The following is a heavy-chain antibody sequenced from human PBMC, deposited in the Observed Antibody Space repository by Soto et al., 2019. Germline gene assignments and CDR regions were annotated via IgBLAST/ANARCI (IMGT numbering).Heavy chain of an antibody. Sequence: SETLSLTCTVSGGSISSYYWSWIRQPPGKGLEWIGYIYYSGSTNYNPSLKSRVTISVDTSKNQFSLKLSSVTAADTAVYYCARDQDVYWFDSWGQGTLVTVS. V-gene: IGHV4-59*01. CDR2: IYYSGST. CDR1: GGSISSYY. J-gene: IGHJ5*01. CDR3: ARDQDVYWFDS.